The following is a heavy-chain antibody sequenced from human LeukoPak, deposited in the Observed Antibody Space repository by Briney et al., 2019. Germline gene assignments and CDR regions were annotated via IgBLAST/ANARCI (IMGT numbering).Heavy chain of an antibody. CDR2: ISSSSSYI. CDR1: GFTFSSYS. D-gene: IGHD3-10*01. Sequence: GGSLRLSCAASGFTFSSYSMNWVRQAPGKGLEWVSSISSSSSYIYYADSVKGRFTISRDNAENSLYLQMNSLRAEDTAVYYCARESLPFGELGYYSDYWGQGTLVTVSS. V-gene: IGHV3-21*01. CDR3: ARESLPFGELGYYSDY. J-gene: IGHJ4*02.